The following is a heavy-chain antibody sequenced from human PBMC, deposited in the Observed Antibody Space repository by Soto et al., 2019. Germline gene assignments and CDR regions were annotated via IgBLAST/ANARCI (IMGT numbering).Heavy chain of an antibody. J-gene: IGHJ4*02. CDR2: IGGSGASK. D-gene: IGHD3-10*01. CDR1: GFTFSSYE. Sequence: SLRLSCIGSGFTFSSYEMNWVRQAPGKGLEWISYIGGSGASKFYADSVQGRFTISRDNARNSLYLHMGSLTAADTAVYYCARIHNNYNDVHFDSWGQGALVTVSS. V-gene: IGHV3-48*03. CDR3: ARIHNNYNDVHFDS.